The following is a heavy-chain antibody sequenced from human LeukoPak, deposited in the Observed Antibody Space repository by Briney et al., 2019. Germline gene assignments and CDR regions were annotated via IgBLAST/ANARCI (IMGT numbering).Heavy chain of an antibody. CDR2: IYHSGSP. CDR3: YKSMSSRSSFDY. J-gene: IGHJ4*02. D-gene: IGHD6-13*01. V-gene: IGHV4-38-2*02. CDR1: GYSISSGYY. Sequence: SETLSLTCTVSGYSISSGYYWDWIRQPPGKGLEWIGSIYHSGSPYYNPSLKSRVTISVDTSKNQSSLKLSSVTAADTAVYYCYKSMSSRSSFDYWGQGTLVTVSS.